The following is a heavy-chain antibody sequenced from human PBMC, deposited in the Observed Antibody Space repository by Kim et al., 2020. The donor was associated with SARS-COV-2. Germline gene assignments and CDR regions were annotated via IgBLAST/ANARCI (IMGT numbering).Heavy chain of an antibody. CDR3: TRGVGQARSGWFDP. V-gene: IGHV3-49*03. J-gene: IGHJ5*02. Sequence: GGSLRLSCTASGFTFGDYAMSWFRQAPGKGLEWVGFIRSKAYGGTTEYAASVKGRFTISRDDSKSIAYLQMNSLKTEDTAVYYCTRGVGQARSGWFDPWGQGTLVTVSS. CDR1: GFTFGDYA. D-gene: IGHD3-10*01. CDR2: IRSKAYGGTT.